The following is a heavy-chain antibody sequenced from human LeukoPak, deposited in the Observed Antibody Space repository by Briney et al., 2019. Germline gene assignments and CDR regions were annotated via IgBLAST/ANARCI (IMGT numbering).Heavy chain of an antibody. CDR1: GFTFSSYR. CDR3: AREPAGTGY. Sequence: GGSLTLSCAASGFTFSSYRMNWVRHSPGKGLEWVSSISSNSSYIYYADSVKGRFTISRDNAKNSLLLQMSSLGAEVTAVYYCAREPAGTGYWGQGNLVTVSS. J-gene: IGHJ4*02. V-gene: IGHV3-21*01. D-gene: IGHD6-13*01. CDR2: ISSNSSYI.